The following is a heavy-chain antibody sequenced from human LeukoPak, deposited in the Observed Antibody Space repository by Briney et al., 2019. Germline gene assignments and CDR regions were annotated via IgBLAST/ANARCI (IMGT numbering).Heavy chain of an antibody. Sequence: SETLSLTCIVSGGSISSISSNNYHWGWIRQPPGKGLEWIGSIYYSGSTYYNPSLKSRVTISVDTSKNQFSLKLSSVTAADTAVYYCASSLPGIAVAALWGQGTLVTVSS. CDR2: IYYSGST. D-gene: IGHD6-19*01. CDR1: GGSISSISSNNYH. J-gene: IGHJ4*02. V-gene: IGHV4-39*01. CDR3: ASSLPGIAVAAL.